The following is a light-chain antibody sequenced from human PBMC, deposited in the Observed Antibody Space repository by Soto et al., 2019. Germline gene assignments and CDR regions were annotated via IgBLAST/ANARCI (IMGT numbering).Light chain of an antibody. CDR1: QSVSSSY. CDR2: GAS. CDR3: QQYGSSLFT. J-gene: IGKJ3*01. Sequence: EIVLTQSPGTLSLSPGERATLSCRASQSVSSSYLAWYQQKPGQAPRLLIYGASSRATGIPDRFSGSGSGTGFTLTSSSLEPEDFSVYYCQQYGSSLFTFGPGTKVDIK. V-gene: IGKV3-20*01.